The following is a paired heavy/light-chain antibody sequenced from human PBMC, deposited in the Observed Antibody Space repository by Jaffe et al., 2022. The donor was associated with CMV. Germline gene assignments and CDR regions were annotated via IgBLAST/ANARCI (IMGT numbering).Heavy chain of an antibody. V-gene: IGHV3-21*01. J-gene: IGHJ6*03. CDR1: GFTFSSYS. CDR3: ARGGGGEGFTFGGVIVYYYYYMDV. CDR2: ISSSSSYI. Sequence: EVQLVESGGGLVKPGGSLRLSCAASGFTFSSYSMNWVRQAPGKGLEWVSSISSSSSYIYYADSVKGRFTISRDNAKNSLYLQMNSLRAEDTAVYYCARGGGGEGFTFGGVIVYYYYYMDVWGKGTTVTVSS. D-gene: IGHD3-16*02.
Light chain of an antibody. CDR2: DVS. CDR3: SSYTSSSLYV. V-gene: IGLV2-14*03. CDR1: SSDVGGYNY. Sequence: QSALTQPASVSGSPGQSITISCTGTSSDVGGYNYVSWYQQHPGKAPKLMIYDVSNRPSGVSNRFSGSKSGNTASLTISGLQAEDEADYYCSSYTSSSLYVFGTGTKVTVL. J-gene: IGLJ1*01.